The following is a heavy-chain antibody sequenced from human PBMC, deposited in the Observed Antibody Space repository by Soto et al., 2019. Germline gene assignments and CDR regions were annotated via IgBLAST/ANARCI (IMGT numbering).Heavy chain of an antibody. CDR3: AREDGYPPHQPNWFDP. CDR2: ISSSSSTI. D-gene: IGHD5-18*01. V-gene: IGHV3-48*02. J-gene: IGHJ5*02. Sequence: PGGSLRLSCADSGFTFRNYGMHWVRQAPGKGLEWVSYISSSSSTIYYADSVKGRFTISRDNAKNSLYLQMNSLRDEDTAVYYCAREDGYPPHQPNWFDPWGQGTLVTVSS. CDR1: GFTFRNYG.